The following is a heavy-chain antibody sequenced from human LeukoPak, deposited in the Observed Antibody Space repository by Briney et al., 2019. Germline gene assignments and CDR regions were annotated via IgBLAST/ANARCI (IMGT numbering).Heavy chain of an antibody. CDR3: ARLTYYYDSSGYWGPYFDY. Sequence: SETLSLTCAVYGGSFSGYYWSWIRQPPGKGLEWIGEINHSGSTNYNPSLKSRVTISVDTSKNQFSLKLSSVTAADTAVYYCARLTYYYDSSGYWGPYFDYWGQGTLVTVSS. V-gene: IGHV4-34*01. D-gene: IGHD3-22*01. J-gene: IGHJ4*02. CDR1: GGSFSGYY. CDR2: INHSGST.